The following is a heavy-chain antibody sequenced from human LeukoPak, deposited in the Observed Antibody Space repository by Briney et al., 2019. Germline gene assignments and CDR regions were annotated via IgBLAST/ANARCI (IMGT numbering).Heavy chain of an antibody. CDR2: IRYDGSNK. Sequence: PGGSLRLSCAASGFTFSSYGMHWVRQAPGKGLEWVAFIRYDGSNKYYADSVKGRFTISRDNSKNTLYLQMNSLRAEDTAVYYCARDVGSWFDPWGQGTLVIVSS. CDR1: GFTFSSYG. V-gene: IGHV3-30*02. D-gene: IGHD2-15*01. J-gene: IGHJ5*02. CDR3: ARDVGSWFDP.